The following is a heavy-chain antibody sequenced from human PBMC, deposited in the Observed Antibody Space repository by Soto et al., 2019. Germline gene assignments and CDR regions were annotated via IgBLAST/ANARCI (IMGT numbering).Heavy chain of an antibody. J-gene: IGHJ3*02. Sequence: EVHLLESGGGLVQPGGSLRLSCAASGFTFSSYAMYWVRQAQGKGLEWVSGISDSGTGTYYADSVKGRFTISRDNSKNTVYLQMKSLRAEDTAVYYCAKDHTVVIRDAFDIWGQGTMVNVSS. CDR1: GFTFSSYA. CDR2: ISDSGTGT. D-gene: IGHD3-22*01. CDR3: AKDHTVVIRDAFDI. V-gene: IGHV3-23*01.